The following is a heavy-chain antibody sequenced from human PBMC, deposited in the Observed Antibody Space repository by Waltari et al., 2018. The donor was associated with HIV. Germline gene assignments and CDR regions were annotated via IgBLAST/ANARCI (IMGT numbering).Heavy chain of an antibody. CDR3: AKVDTHGYLPYN. V-gene: IGHV3-21*01. J-gene: IGHJ4*02. CDR2: ISSSGTYI. CDR1: GFIFSGHT. D-gene: IGHD5-12*01. Sequence: EVQLVASGGVLVKHGGSLILSCAASGFIFSGHTMNWVRQAPGKGLEWVSSISSSGTYIYYVDSVQGRFTISRDNAKNSLYLQMNSLRVEDTAIYYCAKVDTHGYLPYNWGQGTLVTVSS.